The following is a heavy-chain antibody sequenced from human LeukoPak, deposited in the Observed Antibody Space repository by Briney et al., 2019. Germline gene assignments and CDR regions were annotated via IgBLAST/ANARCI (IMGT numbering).Heavy chain of an antibody. CDR1: GFIFNNYG. J-gene: IGHJ4*02. Sequence: WGSLRLSCGASGFIFNNYGMHWVRQAPGKGLEWVTFIRYDGSNKNYADSVKGRFTISRDNSKNTLYLQMNSLRAEDTAVYYCARVAGAAIVGAYYFDYWGQGTLVTVSS. CDR3: ARVAGAAIVGAYYFDY. V-gene: IGHV3-30*02. D-gene: IGHD1-26*01. CDR2: IRYDGSNK.